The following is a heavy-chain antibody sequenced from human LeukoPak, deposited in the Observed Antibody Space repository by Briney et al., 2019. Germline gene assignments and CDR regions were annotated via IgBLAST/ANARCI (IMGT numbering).Heavy chain of an antibody. CDR1: GFTFDDCA. CDR2: ISGGGGST. V-gene: IGHV3-43*02. D-gene: IGHD3-10*01. Sequence: GGSLRLSCAASGFTFDDCAMHWVRQAPGKGLEWVSLISGGGGSTYYADSVKGRFTISRDNSKNSLYLQMNSLRTEDTALYYCAKDKDGSGYVEYFDYWGQGTLVTVSS. J-gene: IGHJ4*02. CDR3: AKDKDGSGYVEYFDY.